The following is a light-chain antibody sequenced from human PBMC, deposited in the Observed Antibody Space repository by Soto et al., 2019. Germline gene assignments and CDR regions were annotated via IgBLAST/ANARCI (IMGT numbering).Light chain of an antibody. CDR3: QQYNSYPGT. CDR1: QSISSW. V-gene: IGKV1-5*01. CDR2: DAS. Sequence: DIQMTQSASTLSASVGDRVTITCRASQSISSWLAWYQQKPGKAPKLLIYDASSLESGVPSRFSGSGSGTDFTLTISSLQPADFATYYCQQYNSYPGTFGQGTKVEIK. J-gene: IGKJ1*01.